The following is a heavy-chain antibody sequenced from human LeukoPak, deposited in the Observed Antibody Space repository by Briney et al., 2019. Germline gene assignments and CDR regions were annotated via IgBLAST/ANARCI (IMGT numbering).Heavy chain of an antibody. CDR1: GGSISSSYYY. CDR2: MYYSGST. J-gene: IGHJ4*02. V-gene: IGHV4-39*01. CDR3: ARRRGMFSYYFDY. D-gene: IGHD3-10*02. Sequence: KPSETLSLTCTVSGGSISSSYYYWGWIRQPPGKGLEYIGSMYYSGSTDYNPSLKSRVTISVDTSNNHFSLRLSSVTAADAAVYYCARRRGMFSYYFDYWGQGTLVTVSS.